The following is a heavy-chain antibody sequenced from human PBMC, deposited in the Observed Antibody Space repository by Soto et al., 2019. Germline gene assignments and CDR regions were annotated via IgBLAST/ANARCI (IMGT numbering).Heavy chain of an antibody. CDR1: NGSISSPFYY. CDR3: ASLLFRPLYYYPVDV. D-gene: IGHD3-10*01. J-gene: IGHJ6*03. Sequence: QLHLQESGPGLVNPAETLSLTCTVSNGSISSPFYYWGWIRQPPGQGLQWIGSIYYSGSTYYDPSLKSRVTLSVDTSRNRFSLRLNSVTAADTAVYYCASLLFRPLYYYPVDVWGGGTTVTVSS. CDR2: IYYSGST. V-gene: IGHV4-39*02.